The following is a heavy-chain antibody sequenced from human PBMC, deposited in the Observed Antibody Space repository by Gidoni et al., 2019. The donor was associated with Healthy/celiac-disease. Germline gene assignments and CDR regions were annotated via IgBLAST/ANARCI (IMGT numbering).Heavy chain of an antibody. CDR1: GFTFKNYA. CDR2: ISRGGDGT. D-gene: IGHD3-3*01. CDR3: AKFLSPYITIFGVVSLHS. J-gene: IGHJ4*02. Sequence: EDQLLESGGGLVQPGGSLRLSCAASGFTFKNYAMSWVRQAPGKGLEWVSAISRGGDGTYYADSVKGRFTISRDNSKDTLSLQMNSLRADDTAVYYCAKFLSPYITIFGVVSLHSWGQGTLVNVSS. V-gene: IGHV3-23*01.